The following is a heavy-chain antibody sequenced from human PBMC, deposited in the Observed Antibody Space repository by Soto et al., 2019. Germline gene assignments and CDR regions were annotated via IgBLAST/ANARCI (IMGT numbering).Heavy chain of an antibody. Sequence: ASVKVSCKASGYTFINYYMHWVRQAPGQGPEWMGWINPNSGGTNLAQKFQGRVTVTRDTSISTAYMELTRLTSDDTAVYYCARGRGSSSNNFFDPWSQGTLVTVSS. CDR1: GYTFINYY. CDR3: ARGRGSSSNNFFDP. V-gene: IGHV1-2*02. D-gene: IGHD6-6*01. CDR2: INPNSGGT. J-gene: IGHJ5*02.